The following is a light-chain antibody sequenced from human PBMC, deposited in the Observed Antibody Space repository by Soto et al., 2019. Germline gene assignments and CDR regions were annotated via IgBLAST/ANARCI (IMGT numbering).Light chain of an antibody. J-gene: IGKJ5*01. V-gene: IGKV3-11*01. CDR1: QSVSSY. CDR3: QKYNSAPPA. Sequence: EIVLTQSPATLSLSPGERATLSCRASQSVSSYLAWYQQKPGQAPRLLIYDASNRATGIPARFSGSGSGTDFTLTISSLEPEDFAVYYCQKYNSAPPAFGQGTRLEIK. CDR2: DAS.